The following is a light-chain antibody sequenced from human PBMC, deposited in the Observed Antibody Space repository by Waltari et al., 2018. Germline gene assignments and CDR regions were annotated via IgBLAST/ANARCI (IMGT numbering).Light chain of an antibody. V-gene: IGLV2-11*01. CDR1: SSDVGGYNY. CDR3: CSYAGSITFWV. CDR2: EVT. Sequence: QSALTQPRSVSGSPGQSVTISCTGTSSDVGGYNYVSWYQNHPGKAPKLISYEVTKRPSGVPDRFSASKSDNTASLTISGLQAEDEADYYCCSYAGSITFWVFGGGTKLTVL. J-gene: IGLJ3*02.